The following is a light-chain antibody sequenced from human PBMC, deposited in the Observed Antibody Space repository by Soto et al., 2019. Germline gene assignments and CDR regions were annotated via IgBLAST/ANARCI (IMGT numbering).Light chain of an antibody. V-gene: IGKV3-11*01. CDR3: QQRSNWPGFT. CDR2: DAS. CDR1: QSVSRY. Sequence: EIVLTHSPGTLSFSPVEGATLSCRASQSVSRYLAWYQHKPGQAPRLLIYDASNRATGIPARFSGSGSGTDFTLTISSLEPEDFAVYYCQQRSNWPGFTFGPGTKVDI. J-gene: IGKJ3*01.